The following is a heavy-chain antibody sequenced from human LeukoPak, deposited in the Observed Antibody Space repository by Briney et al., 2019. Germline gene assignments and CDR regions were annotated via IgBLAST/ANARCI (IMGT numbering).Heavy chain of an antibody. Sequence: GGSLRLSRAASGFTFDDYGMSWVRQAPGRGLEWVATIQQDGSEEYYVDSLKGRFTISKDNAKNSLYLQMNGLRAEDTAVYYCARGYSSTWYNWFDPWGQGTLVTVSS. V-gene: IGHV3-7*05. CDR1: GFTFDDYG. D-gene: IGHD6-13*01. CDR2: IQQDGSEE. J-gene: IGHJ5*02. CDR3: ARGYSSTWYNWFDP.